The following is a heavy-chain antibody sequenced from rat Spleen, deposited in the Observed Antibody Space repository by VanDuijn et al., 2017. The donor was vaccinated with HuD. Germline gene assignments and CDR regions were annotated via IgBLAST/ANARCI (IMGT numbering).Heavy chain of an antibody. D-gene: IGHD1-6*01. Sequence: EVQLVESGGGLVQPGGSLRLSCVASGFTFKNYWMTWIRQVPGKGLEWVASITNASGRTYYPDSVKGRFTVSRDTAQNILYLQMNSLRSEETATYYCARGGFFRYWGQGVMVTVSS. CDR1: GFTFKNYW. J-gene: IGHJ2*01. CDR3: ARGGFFRY. CDR2: ITNASGRT. V-gene: IGHV5-31*01.